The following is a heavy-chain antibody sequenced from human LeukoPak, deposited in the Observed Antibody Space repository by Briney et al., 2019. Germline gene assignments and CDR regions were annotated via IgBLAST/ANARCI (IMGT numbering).Heavy chain of an antibody. J-gene: IGHJ4*02. CDR2: ISTSGTTI. CDR1: GFTFSDYY. CDR3: ARELPFDY. V-gene: IGHV3-11*04. Sequence: PGGSLRLSCAASGFTFSDYYMSWVRQAPGKGLDWISYISTSGTTIYYADSVKGRFSVSRDNAKNSLYLQMNSLRAEDTAVYYCARELPFDYWGQGTLVTVSS.